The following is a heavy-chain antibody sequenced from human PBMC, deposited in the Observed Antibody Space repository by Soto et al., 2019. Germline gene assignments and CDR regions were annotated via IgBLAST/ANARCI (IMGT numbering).Heavy chain of an antibody. CDR1: GGSISSYY. CDR3: ARDRGYYDSSGYFDY. D-gene: IGHD3-22*01. V-gene: IGHV4-59*01. CDR2: IYYSGST. Sequence: PSETLSLTCTVSGGSISSYYWSWIRQPPGKGLEWIGYIYYSGSTNYNPSLKSRVTISVDTSKNQFPLKLSSVTAADTAVYYCARDRGYYDSSGYFDYWGQGTLVTVSS. J-gene: IGHJ4*02.